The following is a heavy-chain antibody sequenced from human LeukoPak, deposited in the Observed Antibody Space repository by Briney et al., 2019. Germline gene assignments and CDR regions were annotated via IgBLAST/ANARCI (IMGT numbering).Heavy chain of an antibody. CDR2: IDTSGNT. CDR3: ARVSSSWYQHWYFDL. D-gene: IGHD6-13*01. Sequence: PSETLSLTCTVFGGSISSYYWSWIRQPAGKGLEWIGRIDTSGNTNYKPSLKSRVTMSVDTSKNQFSLKLNSVTAADTAVYYCARVSSSWYQHWYFDLWGRGTLVTVSS. CDR1: GGSISSYY. V-gene: IGHV4-4*07. J-gene: IGHJ2*01.